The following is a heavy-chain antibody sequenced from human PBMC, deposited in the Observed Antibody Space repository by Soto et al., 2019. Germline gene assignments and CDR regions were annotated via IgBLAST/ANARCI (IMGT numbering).Heavy chain of an antibody. J-gene: IGHJ4*02. Sequence: ESGGGLVKPGGSLRLSCAAYGFTFSNAWMSWVRQAPGKGLEWVGRIKGKPDGGTADYPAPVKGRFTIARDDSKHTLYLQMNSLKTEDTAVYYCTTHGDPTAPLSYWGQGTLVTVSS. D-gene: IGHD4-17*01. V-gene: IGHV3-15*01. CDR3: TTHGDPTAPLSY. CDR1: GFTFSNAW. CDR2: IKGKPDGGTA.